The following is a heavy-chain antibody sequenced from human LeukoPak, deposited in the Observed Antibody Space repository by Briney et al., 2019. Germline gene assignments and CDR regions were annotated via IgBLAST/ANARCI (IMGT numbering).Heavy chain of an antibody. Sequence: GGSLRLSCAASGFTFSSYAMSWVRQAPGKGLEWVSAISGSGGSTYYADSVKGRFTISRDNAKKSLYLQMNSLRAEDTALYYCARDSFYCSGGSCYSAYYFDYWGQGSLVAVSS. V-gene: IGHV3-23*01. J-gene: IGHJ4*02. CDR3: ARDSFYCSGGSCYSAYYFDY. D-gene: IGHD2-15*01. CDR1: GFTFSSYA. CDR2: ISGSGGST.